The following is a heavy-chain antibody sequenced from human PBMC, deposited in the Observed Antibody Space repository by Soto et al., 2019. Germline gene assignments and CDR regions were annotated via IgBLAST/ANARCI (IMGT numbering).Heavy chain of an antibody. CDR1: GGSISSYY. CDR3: ARQSYSDSSGPSIYFDY. CDR2: IYYSGST. V-gene: IGHV4-59*08. D-gene: IGHD3-22*01. J-gene: IGHJ4*02. Sequence: SETLSLTCTVSGGSISSYYWSWIRQPPGKGLEWIGYIYYSGSTNYNPSLKSRVTISVDTSKNQFSLKLSSVTAADTAVYYCARQSYSDSSGPSIYFDYWGQGTLVTVSS.